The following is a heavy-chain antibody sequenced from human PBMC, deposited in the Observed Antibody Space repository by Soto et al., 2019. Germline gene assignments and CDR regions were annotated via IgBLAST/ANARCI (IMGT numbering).Heavy chain of an antibody. Sequence: PSETLSLTXTVSGGSISSYYWSWIRQPPGKGLEWIGYIYYSGSTNYNPSLKSRVTISVDTSKNQFSLKLSSVTAADTAVYYCARDPKKDYYGSGSYWPYGMDAWGQGTTVTVSS. CDR2: IYYSGST. D-gene: IGHD3-10*01. V-gene: IGHV4-59*01. J-gene: IGHJ6*02. CDR1: GGSISSYY. CDR3: ARDPKKDYYGSGSYWPYGMDA.